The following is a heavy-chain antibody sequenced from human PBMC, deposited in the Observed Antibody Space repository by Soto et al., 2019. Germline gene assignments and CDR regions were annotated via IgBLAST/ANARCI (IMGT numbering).Heavy chain of an antibody. CDR1: GFTFSDYY. CDR2: ISSSSSYT. Sequence: PGGSLRLSCAASGFTFSDYYMIWIRQAPGKGLEWVSYISSSSSYTNYADPVKGRFTISRDNAKNSLYLQMNSLRAEDTAVYYCLLNGLWGQGTLVTVSS. V-gene: IGHV3-11*06. CDR3: LLNGL. J-gene: IGHJ4*02.